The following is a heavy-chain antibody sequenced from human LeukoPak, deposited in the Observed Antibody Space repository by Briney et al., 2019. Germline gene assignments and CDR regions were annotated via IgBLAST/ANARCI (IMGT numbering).Heavy chain of an antibody. CDR3: AKAFWSGYYTGNWFDP. V-gene: IGHV3-9*01. D-gene: IGHD3-3*01. J-gene: IGHJ5*02. CDR1: GFAFDDYA. CDR2: ISWNSGSI. Sequence: GGSLRLSCAASGFAFDDYAMHWGRQAPGEGLEWVSGISWNSGSIGYADSVKGRFTISRDKAKNSLYLQMNSPSAEDTALYYCAKAFWSGYYTGNWFDPWGQGTLVTVSS.